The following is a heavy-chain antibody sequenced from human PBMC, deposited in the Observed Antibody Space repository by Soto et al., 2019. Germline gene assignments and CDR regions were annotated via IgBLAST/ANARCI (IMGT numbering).Heavy chain of an antibody. D-gene: IGHD4-17*01. CDR3: ARHGTPVTPADFDY. V-gene: IGHV4-59*08. CDR1: GGSISSYY. J-gene: IGHJ4*02. CDR2: IYYSGST. Sequence: SETLSLTCTVSGGSISSYYWSWIRQPPGKGLEWIGYIYYSGSTNYNPSLKSRVTISVDTSKNQFSLKLSSVTAADTAVYYCARHGTPVTPADFDYWGQGTLVTVSS.